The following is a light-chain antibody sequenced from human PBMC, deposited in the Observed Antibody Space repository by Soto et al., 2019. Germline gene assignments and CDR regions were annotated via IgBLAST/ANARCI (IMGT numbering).Light chain of an antibody. CDR3: QQYDSYSWT. Sequence: DIQMTQSPSTLSASVGDRVAIARRASQSISSWLAWYQQKPGKPPKLLIYDASSLASGVPSRFRGSGSGTECTLTISSLQTDDFESYYCQQYDSYSWTFGQGTKVDIK. CDR2: DAS. CDR1: QSISSW. V-gene: IGKV1-5*01. J-gene: IGKJ1*01.